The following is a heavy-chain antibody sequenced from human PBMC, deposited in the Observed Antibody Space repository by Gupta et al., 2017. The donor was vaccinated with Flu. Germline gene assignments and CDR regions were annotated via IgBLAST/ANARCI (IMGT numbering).Heavy chain of an antibody. D-gene: IGHD6-6*01. CDR3: ARDRQVYYYGMDV. CDR1: GFPFSSYE. CDR2: ISSSGSTI. Sequence: EVQLVESGGGLVQPGGSLRLSCAASGFPFSSYEMNWVRQAPGKGLEWVSYISSSGSTIYYADSVKGRFTISRDNAKNSLYLQMNSLRAEDTAVYYCARDRQVYYYGMDVWGQGTTVTVSS. J-gene: IGHJ6*02. V-gene: IGHV3-48*03.